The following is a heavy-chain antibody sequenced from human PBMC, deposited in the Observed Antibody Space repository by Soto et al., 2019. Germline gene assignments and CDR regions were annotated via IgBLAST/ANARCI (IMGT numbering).Heavy chain of an antibody. CDR1: GYTFTRYT. Sequence: GSSVKVSCKASGYTFTRYTMNWVRQAPGQRLEWMGWINPDNGNTKSSQKFQDRVIITRDTSASTAYMDLSSLRSEDTAVYYCSRRIEIGQLGPWCPGTSLSVAS. J-gene: IGHJ4*01. D-gene: IGHD6-6*01. CDR2: INPDNGNT. CDR3: SRRIEIGQLGP. V-gene: IGHV1-3*01.